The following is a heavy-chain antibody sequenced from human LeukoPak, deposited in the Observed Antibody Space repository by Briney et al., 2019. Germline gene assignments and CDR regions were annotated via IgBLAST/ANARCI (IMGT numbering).Heavy chain of an antibody. D-gene: IGHD5-18*01. CDR2: ISAYNGNT. J-gene: IGHJ4*02. CDR1: GYTFTSYG. V-gene: IGHV1-18*01. CDR3: ARGYLSYSYGSYFDY. Sequence: ASVKVSCKASGYTFTSYGISWVRQAPGQGLEWMGWISAYNGNTNYAQKFQGRVTMTTGTSTSTAYMELRSLRSDETAVYYCARGYLSYSYGSYFDYWGQGTQVTVSS.